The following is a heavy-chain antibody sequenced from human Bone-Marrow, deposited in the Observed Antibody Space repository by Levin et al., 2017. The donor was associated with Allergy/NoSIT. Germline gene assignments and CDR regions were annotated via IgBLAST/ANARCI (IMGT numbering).Heavy chain of an antibody. D-gene: IGHD2-2*01. CDR2: ISAYNGNT. V-gene: IGHV1-18*01. Sequence: ASVKVSCKASGYTFTSYGISWVRQAPGQGLEWMGWISAYNGNTNYAQKLQGRVTMTTDTSTSTAYMELRSLRSDDTAVYYCARDLLGDIVVVPAAIPPMDGWGKGTTVTVSS. CDR1: GYTFTSYG. CDR3: ARDLLGDIVVVPAAIPPMDG. J-gene: IGHJ6*04.